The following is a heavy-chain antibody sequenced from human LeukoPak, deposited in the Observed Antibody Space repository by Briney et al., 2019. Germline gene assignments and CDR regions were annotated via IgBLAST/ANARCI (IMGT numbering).Heavy chain of an antibody. CDR2: FDPEDGET. D-gene: IGHD3-22*01. J-gene: IGHJ4*02. CDR3: ARSYGLIGSLITHFDY. V-gene: IGHV1-24*01. Sequence: GASVKVSCKVSGYTLTELSMHWVRQAPGKGLEWMGGFDPEDGETIYAQKFQGRVTMTRDTSTSTVYMELSSLRSEDTAVYYCARSYGLIGSLITHFDYWGQGTLVTVSS. CDR1: GYTLTELS.